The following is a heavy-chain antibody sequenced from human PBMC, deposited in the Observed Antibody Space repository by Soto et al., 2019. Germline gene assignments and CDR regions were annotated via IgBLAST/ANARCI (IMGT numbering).Heavy chain of an antibody. CDR2: ISKDESKK. D-gene: IGHD6-19*01. CDR3: ARSIAVAGLDY. CDR1: GFTFSTYA. Sequence: GGSLRLSCAASGFTFSTYAVHWVRQAPGKGREWVAVISKDESKKYYANSVKGRFTRSRDNSNNTGYLQMNSLRREDTAIYYCARSIAVAGLDYWGPGTLVTVSS. V-gene: IGHV3-30-3*01. J-gene: IGHJ4*02.